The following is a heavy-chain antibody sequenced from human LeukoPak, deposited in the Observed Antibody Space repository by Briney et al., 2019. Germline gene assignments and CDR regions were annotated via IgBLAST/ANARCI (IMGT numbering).Heavy chain of an antibody. J-gene: IGHJ5*02. V-gene: IGHV3-23*01. CDR1: GFTFSSYA. Sequence: TGGSLRLSCAASGFTFSSYAMSWVRQAPGKGLEWASAISGSGGSTYYADSVKGRFTISRDNSKNTLYLQMNSLRAEDTAVYYCAKVPSGSYSFDPWGQGTLVTVSS. CDR3: AKVPSGSYSFDP. D-gene: IGHD1-26*01. CDR2: ISGSGGST.